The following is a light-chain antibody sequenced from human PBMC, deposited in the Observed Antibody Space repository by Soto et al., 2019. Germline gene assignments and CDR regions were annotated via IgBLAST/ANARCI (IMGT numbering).Light chain of an antibody. V-gene: IGKV1-39*01. Sequence: DIQMTQSPSSLSASVGDRVTITCRASQSISSYLNWYQQKPGKAPKLLIYAASSLQSGVPSRFSGSGSGTDFTLTIGSLQPEDFATYYCQQSYSTPPEWTFGQGTKVDIK. CDR1: QSISSY. CDR2: AAS. CDR3: QQSYSTPPEWT. J-gene: IGKJ1*01.